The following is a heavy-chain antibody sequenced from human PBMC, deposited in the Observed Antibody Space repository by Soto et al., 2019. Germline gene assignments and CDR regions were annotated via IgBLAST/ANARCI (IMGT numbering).Heavy chain of an antibody. CDR2: TNAGNGNT. J-gene: IGHJ6*02. CDR3: GRDSKWDDTSVGMDV. CDR1: GYDCTRCW. V-gene: IGHV1-3*01. D-gene: IGHD3-22*01. Sequence: SVRFSDSPSGYDCTRCWFPYEHKAPGQSLEWMGWTNAGNGNTKYSQKFQGRVTITRDTSASTAYMELSSLRSEDTSVYYCGRDSKWDDTSVGMDVWGQGTKVTVSS.